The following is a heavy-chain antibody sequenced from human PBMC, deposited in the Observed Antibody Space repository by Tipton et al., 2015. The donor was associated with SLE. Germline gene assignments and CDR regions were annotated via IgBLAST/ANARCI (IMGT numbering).Heavy chain of an antibody. CDR2: IYHSGTT. Sequence: TLSLTCTVSGYAITNGYYWGWIRLPPGKGLEGIGNIYHSGTTYFNPSLKSRVAMSVDTSKNQFFLKLSSVTATDTAVYYCAIFSEKLGFGPWGQGTLVTVSS. CDR3: AIFSEKLGFGP. CDR1: GYAITNGYY. J-gene: IGHJ5*02. V-gene: IGHV4-38-2*02. D-gene: IGHD1-26*01.